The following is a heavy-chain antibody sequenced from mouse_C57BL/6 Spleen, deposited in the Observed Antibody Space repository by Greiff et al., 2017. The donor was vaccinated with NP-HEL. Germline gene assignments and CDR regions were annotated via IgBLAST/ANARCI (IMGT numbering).Heavy chain of an antibody. CDR1: GYSITSGYY. J-gene: IGHJ3*01. Sequence: EVKLMESGPGLVKPSQSLSLTCSVTGYSITSGYYWNWIRQFPGNKLEWMGYISYDGSNNYNPSLKNRNSITRDTSKTQFFLKLNSVTTEDSATCYYASRAYWGQGTLVTVSA. CDR2: ISYDGSN. CDR3: ASRAY. V-gene: IGHV3-6*01.